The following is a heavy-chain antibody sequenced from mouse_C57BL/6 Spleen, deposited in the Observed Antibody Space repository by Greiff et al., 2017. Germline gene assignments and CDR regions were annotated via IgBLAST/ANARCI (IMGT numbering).Heavy chain of an antibody. CDR3: ARGGYDYDEYYFDY. V-gene: IGHV3-6*01. D-gene: IGHD2-4*01. Sequence: DVHLVESGPGLVKPSQSLSLTCSVTGYSITSGYYWNWIRQFPGNKLEWMGYISYDGSNNYNPSLKNRISITRDTSKNQFFLKLNSVTTEDTATYYCARGGYDYDEYYFDYWGQGTTLTVSS. J-gene: IGHJ2*01. CDR2: ISYDGSN. CDR1: GYSITSGYY.